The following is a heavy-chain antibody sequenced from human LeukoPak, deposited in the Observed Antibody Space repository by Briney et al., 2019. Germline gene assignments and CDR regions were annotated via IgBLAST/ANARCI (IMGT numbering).Heavy chain of an antibody. Sequence: PGGSLRLSCAASGFTFSSYAMSWVRQAPGKGLVWVSRINSDGSSTSYADSVKGRFTISRDNAKNTLYLQMNSLRAEDTAVYYCARGLRNSLNGMDVWGQGTTVTVSS. CDR1: GFTFSSYA. J-gene: IGHJ6*02. CDR3: ARGLRNSLNGMDV. D-gene: IGHD1-7*01. CDR2: INSDGSST. V-gene: IGHV3-74*01.